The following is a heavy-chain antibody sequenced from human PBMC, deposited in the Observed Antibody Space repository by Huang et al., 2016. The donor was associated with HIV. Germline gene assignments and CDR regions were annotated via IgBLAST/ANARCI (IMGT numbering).Heavy chain of an antibody. J-gene: IGHJ4*02. CDR2: VITLHDTT. V-gene: IGHV1-69*13. Sequence: QVQLLQSGAEMKKSGSSVKVSCKASGGAVSSFSCTWVRQAPGHGLEWMGGVITLHDTTDLAQKFRGRVTLTADETRNTAFMELSGLTSQDTAVYYCARGVGNSNRGFDIWGQGTLVTVS. D-gene: IGHD5-18*01. CDR1: GGAVSSFS. CDR3: ARGVGNSNRGFDI.